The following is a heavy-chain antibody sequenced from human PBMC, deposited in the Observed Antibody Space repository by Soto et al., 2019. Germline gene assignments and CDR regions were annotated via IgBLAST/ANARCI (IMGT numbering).Heavy chain of an antibody. V-gene: IGHV4-31*03. J-gene: IGHJ4*02. CDR2: IYYSGST. Sequence: SETLSLTCTVSGGSISSGGYYWSWIRQHPGKGLEWIGYIYYSGSTYYNPSLKSRVTISVDTSKNQSSLKLSSVTAADTAVYYCASEYYYDSSRVRWGQGTLVTVSS. CDR1: GGSISSGGYY. D-gene: IGHD3-22*01. CDR3: ASEYYYDSSRVR.